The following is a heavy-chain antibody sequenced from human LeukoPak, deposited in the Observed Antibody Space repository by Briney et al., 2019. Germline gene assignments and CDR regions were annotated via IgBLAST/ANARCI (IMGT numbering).Heavy chain of an antibody. J-gene: IGHJ4*02. D-gene: IGHD6-19*01. V-gene: IGHV4-59*08. CDR1: GGSTDNYY. CDR2: IFYLGST. Sequence: SETLSLTCTVSGGSTDNYYWAWIRQPPGKGLEWIGDIFYLGSTTYSPSLKSRVTISLDTSKNQFSLRVSSVTAADTAVYFCARQVAVAGTFYFDKWDQGTLVAVSS. CDR3: ARQVAVAGTFYFDK.